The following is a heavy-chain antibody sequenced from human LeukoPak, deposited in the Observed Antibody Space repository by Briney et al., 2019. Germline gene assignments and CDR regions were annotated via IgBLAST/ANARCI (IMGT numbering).Heavy chain of an antibody. Sequence: PSETLSLTCAVSGGSINSGAYSWSWIRPPPGKCLERIGYIYHSGSTYYNPSLKSRVTISVDRSKNQFSLKLSSVTAADTAVYYCARAVDTAMVNWGQGTLVTVSS. D-gene: IGHD5-18*01. V-gene: IGHV4-30-2*01. J-gene: IGHJ4*02. CDR3: ARAVDTAMVN. CDR1: GGSINSGAYS. CDR2: IYHSGST.